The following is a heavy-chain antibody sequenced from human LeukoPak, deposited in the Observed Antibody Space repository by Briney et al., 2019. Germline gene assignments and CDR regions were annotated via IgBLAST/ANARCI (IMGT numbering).Heavy chain of an antibody. D-gene: IGHD2-21*01. V-gene: IGHV1-2*02. CDR3: ARAAYCGSNCYLYFDY. CDR1: GYTFTDYY. Sequence: ASVKVSCKASGYTFTDYYLHWVRQAPRQGLEWMGWIDPNSGRTNYAQKFQGRITMTRDTSISTAYMELASLTSDDTAIYYCARAAYCGSNCYLYFDYWGQGTLVTVSS. J-gene: IGHJ4*02. CDR2: IDPNSGRT.